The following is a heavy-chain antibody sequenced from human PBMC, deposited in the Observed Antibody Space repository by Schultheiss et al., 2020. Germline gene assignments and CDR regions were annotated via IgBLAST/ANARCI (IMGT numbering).Heavy chain of an antibody. CDR2: ISRSGGDT. V-gene: IGHV3-23*01. CDR1: GFALSDFA. J-gene: IGHJ4*02. CDR3: ARHGDYLDY. D-gene: IGHD2-8*01. Sequence: GGSLRLSCAASGFALSDFAMSWVRQAPGKGLEWVSLISRSGGDTYYADSVKGRVTISRDNSHNTLYLQMNSLRAEDTAVYYCARHGDYLDYWGQGTLVTVSS.